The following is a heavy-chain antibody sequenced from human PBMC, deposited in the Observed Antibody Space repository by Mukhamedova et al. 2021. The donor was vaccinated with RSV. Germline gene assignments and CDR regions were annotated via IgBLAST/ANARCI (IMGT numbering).Heavy chain of an antibody. D-gene: IGHD2-8*02. V-gene: IGHV3-48*03. Sequence: VRQAPGKGLEWVAYISSTSGSIYYADSVRGRFTISRDNAKNSMYLQMNNLRVEDTAFYYCARDRRPRALLDAFDLWGQGTLVTVS. CDR2: ISSTSGSI. J-gene: IGHJ3*01. CDR3: ARDRRPRALLDAFDL.